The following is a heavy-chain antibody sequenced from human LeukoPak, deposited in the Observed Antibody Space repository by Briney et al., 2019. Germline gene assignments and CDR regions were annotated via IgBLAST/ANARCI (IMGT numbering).Heavy chain of an antibody. J-gene: IGHJ3*02. V-gene: IGHV3-23*01. CDR3: AKVGGSDWGAFDI. Sequence: GGSLRLSCAASGFTFSNFAMSWVRRAPGKGLVWVSAMSGGGASTFYADPVKGRFTISRDYSKNTLYLQMNSLRAEDTAVYYCAKVGGSDWGAFDIWGQGTMVTVSS. CDR2: MSGGGAST. CDR1: GFTFSNFA. D-gene: IGHD1-26*01.